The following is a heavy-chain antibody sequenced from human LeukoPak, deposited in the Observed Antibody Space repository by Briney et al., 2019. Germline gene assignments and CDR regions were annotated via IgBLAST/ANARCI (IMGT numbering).Heavy chain of an antibody. CDR2: ISSSSSYI. D-gene: IGHD2-21*02. J-gene: IGHJ6*02. Sequence: PGGSLRLSFAASGFTFSSYSMNWVRQAPGKGLEWVSSISSSSSYIYYADSVKGRFTISRDNAKNSLYLQMNSLRAEDTAVYYCARTDYCGGDCYRYYYGMDVWGQGTTVTVSS. CDR3: ARTDYCGGDCYRYYYGMDV. V-gene: IGHV3-21*01. CDR1: GFTFSSYS.